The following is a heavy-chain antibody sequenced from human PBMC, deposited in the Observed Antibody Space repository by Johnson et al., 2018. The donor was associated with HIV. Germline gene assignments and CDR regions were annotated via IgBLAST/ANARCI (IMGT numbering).Heavy chain of an antibody. CDR1: GFDFRSSW. Sequence: MQLVESGGGLVQPGGSLRLSCAASGFDFRSSWMHWVRQAPGKGLVWVARIRNDGSDTTYVDSVKGRFFISSDNSNNVLYLQMNSLTTDDQAMYYCARGRDYYESTGFRSASFDIWGQGTMVTVSS. D-gene: IGHD3-22*01. V-gene: IGHV3-74*02. J-gene: IGHJ3*02. CDR3: ARGRDYYESTGFRSASFDI. CDR2: IRNDGSDT.